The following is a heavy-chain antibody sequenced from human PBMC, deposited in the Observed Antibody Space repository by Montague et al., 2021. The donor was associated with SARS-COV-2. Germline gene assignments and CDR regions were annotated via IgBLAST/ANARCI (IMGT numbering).Heavy chain of an antibody. D-gene: IGHD3-9*01. CDR2: ISYDGSNK. J-gene: IGHJ6*02. CDR1: GFTFGSYA. V-gene: IGHV3-30-3*01. Sequence: SLRLSCSASGFTFGSYAMHWVRQAPGKGLEWVAVISYDGSNKYYADSVKGRFTISRDDSKNTLYLQMNSLRAEDTAVYYCARDPFYYDILTGYIYPAYYYYYGMDVWGQGTTVTVSS. CDR3: ARDPFYYDILTGYIYPAYYYYYGMDV.